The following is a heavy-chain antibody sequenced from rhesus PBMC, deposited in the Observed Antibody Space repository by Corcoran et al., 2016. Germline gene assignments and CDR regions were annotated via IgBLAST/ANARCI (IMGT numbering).Heavy chain of an antibody. Sequence: QVQLQESGPGLVKPSETLSLTCAVSGGSISESYYWSWIRQPPGKGLEWIGYIYGRGGSTYYNPSLKSRVTISTDTSKNQFSLKLSSVTAADTAVYYCARDAGSDHGLDSWGQGVVVTVSS. CDR2: IYGRGGST. CDR1: GGSISESYY. D-gene: IGHD3-22*01. CDR3: ARDAGSDHGLDS. J-gene: IGHJ6*01. V-gene: IGHV4-106*01.